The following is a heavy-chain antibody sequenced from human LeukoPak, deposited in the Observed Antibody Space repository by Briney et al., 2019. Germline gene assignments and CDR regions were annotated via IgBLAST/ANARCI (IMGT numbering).Heavy chain of an antibody. D-gene: IGHD5-24*01. V-gene: IGHV3-13*01. CDR2: IGTAGDT. CDR1: GFTFSSYD. J-gene: IGHJ6*02. Sequence: QPGGSLRLSCAASGFTFSSYDMHWVRQVTGKGLEWVSAIGTAGDTYYPDSVKGRFTISRENAKNSLYLQMNSLRAGDTAVYYCARDRRDAYNYYYYGMDVWGQGTTVTVSS. CDR3: ARDRRDAYNYYYYGMDV.